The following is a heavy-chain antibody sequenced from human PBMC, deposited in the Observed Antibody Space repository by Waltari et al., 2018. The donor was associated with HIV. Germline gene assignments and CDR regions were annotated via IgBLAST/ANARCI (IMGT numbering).Heavy chain of an antibody. J-gene: IGHJ3*02. CDR3: AKVGMTAVTSYAIDI. CDR1: GLIFDDYC. V-gene: IGHV3-9*01. CDR2: NSWNSGTI. D-gene: IGHD4-17*01. Sequence: EVQLVESGGGLDQPGGSLLRPCAACGLIFDDYCSHWVRQAPGKGRGWVIGNSWNSGTIGYADSGKGRFTISRDNAKNSLSLQMNSLRAEDTALYYCAKVGMTAVTSYAIDIWGQGTMVTVSS.